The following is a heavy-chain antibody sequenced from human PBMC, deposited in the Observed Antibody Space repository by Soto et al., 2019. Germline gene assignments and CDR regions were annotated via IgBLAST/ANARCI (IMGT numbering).Heavy chain of an antibody. D-gene: IGHD1-26*01. CDR3: ARIRSGGSATYYDFDP. J-gene: IGHJ5*02. Sequence: GASVKVSCKASGYTFTSYGISWVRQAPGQGLEWMGWISAYNGNTNYAQKLQGRVTMTTDTSTSTAYMELRSLRSDDTAVYYCARIRSGGSATYYDFDPWGQGTLVTVSS. V-gene: IGHV1-18*01. CDR2: ISAYNGNT. CDR1: GYTFTSYG.